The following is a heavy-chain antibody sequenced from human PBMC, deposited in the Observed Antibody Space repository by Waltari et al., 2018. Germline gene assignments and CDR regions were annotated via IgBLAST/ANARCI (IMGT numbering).Heavy chain of an antibody. CDR1: DGSISNSNYY. Sequence: QLQLQESGPGLVKPSETLSLTCTVSDGSISNSNYYWGWIRQSPGKGLRWVGSVYYTGSTYYNPSLKSRVTISVDTSKNQFSLKLSSVTASDTAAYYCARAVKPYWYFDLWGRGTLVTVSS. D-gene: IGHD6-19*01. J-gene: IGHJ2*01. CDR2: VYYTGST. V-gene: IGHV4-39*01. CDR3: ARAVKPYWYFDL.